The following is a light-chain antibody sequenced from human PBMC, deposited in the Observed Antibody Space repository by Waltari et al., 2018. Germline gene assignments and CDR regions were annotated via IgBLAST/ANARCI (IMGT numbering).Light chain of an antibody. Sequence: EIVLTQSPATLSLSPGARATLSCRASRSVSTYLAWYQQKPGQAPRLLMYDTSYRATGIPARFSGSGSGTDFTLTISSLEPEDFAVYYCQQRSSWPKTFGQGTKVEIK. CDR2: DTS. CDR1: RSVSTY. V-gene: IGKV3-11*01. J-gene: IGKJ1*01. CDR3: QQRSSWPKT.